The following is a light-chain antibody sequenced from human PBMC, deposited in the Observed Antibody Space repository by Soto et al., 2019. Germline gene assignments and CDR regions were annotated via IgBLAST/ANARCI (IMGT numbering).Light chain of an antibody. CDR2: EVN. CDR3: SSFASTHTYV. V-gene: IGLV2-8*01. J-gene: IGLJ1*01. CDR1: SSDVGGHNY. Sequence: QSVLTQPPSASGSPGQSVTISCTGTSSDVGGHNYVSWYQQHPGKAPKLMIYEVNNRPSGVSHRFSGSKSGNTASLTISGLQAEDEADYYCSSFASTHTYVFGTGTKLTVL.